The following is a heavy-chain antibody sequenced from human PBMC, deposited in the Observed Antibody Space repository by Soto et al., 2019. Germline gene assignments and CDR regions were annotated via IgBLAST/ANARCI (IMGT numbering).Heavy chain of an antibody. CDR2: ISYDGSNK. J-gene: IGHJ4*02. V-gene: IGHV3-30*18. CDR3: AKDHEVQHSSWLDY. CDR1: GFTFSSYG. Sequence: PGGSLRLSCAASGFTFSSYGMHWVRQAPGKGLEWVAVISYDGSNKYYADSVKGRFTISRDNSKNTLYLQMNSLRAEDTAVYYCAKDHEVQHSSWLDYWGQGTLVTVSS. D-gene: IGHD6-13*01.